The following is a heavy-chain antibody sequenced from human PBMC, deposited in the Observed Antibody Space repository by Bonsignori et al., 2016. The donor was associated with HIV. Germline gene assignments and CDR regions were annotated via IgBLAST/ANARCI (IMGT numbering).Heavy chain of an antibody. V-gene: IGHV1-2*02. J-gene: IGHJ4*02. CDR2: INPNSGGT. D-gene: IGHD2-21*01. CDR3: ARDPLVLPRSWSLVDY. Sequence: WVRQAPGQGLEWMGWINPNSGGTNYAQKFQGRVTMARDTSFSTAYMELSRLRSDDTAVYYCARDPLVLPRSWSLVDYWGQGTLVTVSS.